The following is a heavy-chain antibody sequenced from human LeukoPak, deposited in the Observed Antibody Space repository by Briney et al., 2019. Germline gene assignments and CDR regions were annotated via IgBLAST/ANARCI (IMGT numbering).Heavy chain of an antibody. D-gene: IGHD2-15*01. Sequence: EASVKVSCKASGYTFTGYYMHWVRQAPGQGLEWMGWINPNSGGTNYAQKFQGRVTMTRDTSISTAYMELSRLRSDDTAVYYCASSVWLRLRYCSGGSCYSPETDAFDIWGQGTMVTVSS. J-gene: IGHJ3*02. CDR2: INPNSGGT. CDR1: GYTFTGYY. CDR3: ASSVWLRLRYCSGGSCYSPETDAFDI. V-gene: IGHV1-2*02.